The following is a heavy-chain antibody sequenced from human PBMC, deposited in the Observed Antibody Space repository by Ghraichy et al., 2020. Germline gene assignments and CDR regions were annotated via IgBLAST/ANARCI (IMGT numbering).Heavy chain of an antibody. J-gene: IGHJ4*02. CDR1: GVSISSTNYY. CDR3: GRPFCSGGSCDHFDF. CDR2: IYYSGTT. V-gene: IGHV4-39*01. D-gene: IGHD2-15*01. Sequence: SETLSLTCTVSGVSISSTNYYWVWLRQPPGKGLEWIATIYYSGTTYYNPSLKSRVTISIDTSKNQFSLNLSSVTAADTAVYYCGRPFCSGGSCDHFDFWGQGTLVTVSS.